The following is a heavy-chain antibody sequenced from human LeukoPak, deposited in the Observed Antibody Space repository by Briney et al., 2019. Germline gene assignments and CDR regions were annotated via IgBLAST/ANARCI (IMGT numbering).Heavy chain of an antibody. CDR1: GFTFSSYA. D-gene: IGHD3-10*01. J-gene: IGHJ4*02. CDR2: ISYDGSNK. Sequence: GGSLRLSCAASGFTFSSYAMHWVRQAPGKGLEWVAVISYDGSNKYYADSVKGRFTISRDNSKDTLYLQMNSLRAEDTAVYYCAAGINLNWGQGTLVTVS. V-gene: IGHV3-30-3*01. CDR3: AAGINLN.